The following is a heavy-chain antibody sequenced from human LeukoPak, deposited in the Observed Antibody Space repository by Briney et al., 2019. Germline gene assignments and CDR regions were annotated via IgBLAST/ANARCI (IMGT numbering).Heavy chain of an antibody. V-gene: IGHV3-21*01. CDR1: GFIFSSYT. D-gene: IGHD5-24*01. Sequence: GGSLRLSCAASGFIFSSYTMNWVRQAPGEGLEWVSSISDTSTYIYYADSVEGRFTISRDNAKNSLFLQMNSLRAEDTAVYYCTRAPPGRDGYSEYWGQGTVVTVST. J-gene: IGHJ4*02. CDR2: ISDTSTYI. CDR3: TRAPPGRDGYSEY.